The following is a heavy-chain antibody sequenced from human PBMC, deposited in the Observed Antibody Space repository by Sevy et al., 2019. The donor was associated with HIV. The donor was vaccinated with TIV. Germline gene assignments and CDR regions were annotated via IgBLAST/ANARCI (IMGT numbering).Heavy chain of an antibody. CDR1: GFTFSSYS. CDR2: ISSSSSYI. D-gene: IGHD3-16*01. J-gene: IGHJ6*02. V-gene: IGHV3-21*01. CDR3: ARDVRNDFGGRENYYYYYGMDV. Sequence: GGSLRLSCAASGFTFSSYSMNWVRQAPGKGLEWVSSISSSSSYIYYADSVKGRFTISRDNAKNSRYLQMNSLRAEDTAAYYCARDVRNDFGGRENYYYYYGMDVWGQGTMVTVSS.